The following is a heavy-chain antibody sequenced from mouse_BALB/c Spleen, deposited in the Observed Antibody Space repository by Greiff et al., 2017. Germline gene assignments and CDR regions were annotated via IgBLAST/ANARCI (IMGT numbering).Heavy chain of an antibody. J-gene: IGHJ3*01. Sequence: EVKLMESGGGLVKPGGSLKLSCAASGFTFSSYAMSWVRQTPEKRLEWVATISDGGSYTYYPDSVKGRFTISRDNAKNNLYLQMSSLKSEDTAMYYCARDMGITTRRAWFAYWGQGTLVTVSA. D-gene: IGHD2-4*01. CDR1: GFTFSSYA. CDR2: ISDGGSYT. CDR3: ARDMGITTRRAWFAY. V-gene: IGHV5-6*03.